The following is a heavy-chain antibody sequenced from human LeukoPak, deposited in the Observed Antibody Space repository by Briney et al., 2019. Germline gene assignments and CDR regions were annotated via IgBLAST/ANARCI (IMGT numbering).Heavy chain of an antibody. Sequence: SETLSLTCTVSGGSISSYYWSWIRQPPGKGLEWIGYIYYSGSTNYNPSLKSRVTISVDTSKNQFSLKLSSVTAADTAVYYCARYSSSWHYFDYWGQGTLVTVSS. D-gene: IGHD6-13*01. V-gene: IGHV4-59*08. CDR2: IYYSGST. J-gene: IGHJ4*02. CDR3: ARYSSSWHYFDY. CDR1: GGSISSYY.